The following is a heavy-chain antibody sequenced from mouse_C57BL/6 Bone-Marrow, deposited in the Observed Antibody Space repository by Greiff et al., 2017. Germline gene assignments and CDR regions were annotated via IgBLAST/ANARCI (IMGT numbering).Heavy chain of an antibody. J-gene: IGHJ2*01. Sequence: EVQLQESGGDLVKPGGSLKLSCAASGFTFSSYGMSWVRQTPDKRLEWVATISSGGSYTYYPDSVKGRFTISRDNAKNTLYLQMSSLKSEDTAMYYCARLDDYDREGDYWGQGTTLTVAS. V-gene: IGHV5-6*01. CDR1: GFTFSSYG. CDR2: ISSGGSYT. D-gene: IGHD2-4*01. CDR3: ARLDDYDREGDY.